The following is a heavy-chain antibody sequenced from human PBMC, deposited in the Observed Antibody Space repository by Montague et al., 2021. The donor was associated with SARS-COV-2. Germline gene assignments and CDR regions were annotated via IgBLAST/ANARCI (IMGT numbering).Heavy chain of an antibody. V-gene: IGHV3-23*03. CDR3: AKDDIEWGTHYGNGAFHY. D-gene: IGHD3-16*01. CDR1: GFTFSSYG. J-gene: IGHJ4*02. Sequence: SLRLSCAASGFTFSSYGMNWVRQAPGKGLEWVSVFYGGGGSTYYADSVKGQFTISRDDSKNTLYLQMNSLRLEDTAMYYCAKDDIEWGTHYGNGAFHYWGQGTLVTVSS. CDR2: FYGGGGST.